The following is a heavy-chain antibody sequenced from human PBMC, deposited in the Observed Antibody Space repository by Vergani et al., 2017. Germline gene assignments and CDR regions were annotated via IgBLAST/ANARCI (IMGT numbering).Heavy chain of an antibody. J-gene: IGHJ3*02. Sequence: QLQLQESGPGLVKPSETLSLTCTVPGGSISSSSYYWGWIRQPPGKGLEWIGSIYYSGSTYYNPSLKSRVTISVDTSKNQFSLKLSSVTAADTAVYYCARHLWVASSGWYDAFDIWGQGTMVTVSS. CDR1: GGSISSSSYY. CDR3: ARHLWVASSGWYDAFDI. CDR2: IYYSGST. V-gene: IGHV4-39*01. D-gene: IGHD6-19*01.